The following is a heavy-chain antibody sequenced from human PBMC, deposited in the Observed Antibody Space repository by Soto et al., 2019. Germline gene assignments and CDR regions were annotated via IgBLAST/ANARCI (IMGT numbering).Heavy chain of an antibody. V-gene: IGHV1-8*01. CDR2: MNPNSGNT. Sequence: GASVKVSCKASGYTFTSYDINWVRQATGQGLEWMGWMNPNSGNTGYAQKFQGRVTMTSNTSISTAYMELSSLRSEDTAVYYCASTYYDFWSGNYGMDVWGQGTTATVPS. D-gene: IGHD3-3*01. J-gene: IGHJ6*02. CDR1: GYTFTSYD. CDR3: ASTYYDFWSGNYGMDV.